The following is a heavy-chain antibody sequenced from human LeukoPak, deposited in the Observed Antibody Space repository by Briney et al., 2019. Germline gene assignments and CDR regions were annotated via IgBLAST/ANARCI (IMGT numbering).Heavy chain of an antibody. CDR2: IRSSGSLI. Sequence: GGSLRLSYAASGFTFSGYNMNWVRQAPGKGLEWVAFIRSSGSLIYYAESVKGRFTISRDNSRNSLYLQMNSLRVEDTAVYYCARNFYETTGFYYDAFDIWGQGTAVTVSS. V-gene: IGHV3-48*04. D-gene: IGHD3-22*01. J-gene: IGHJ3*02. CDR1: GFTFSGYN. CDR3: ARNFYETTGFYYDAFDI.